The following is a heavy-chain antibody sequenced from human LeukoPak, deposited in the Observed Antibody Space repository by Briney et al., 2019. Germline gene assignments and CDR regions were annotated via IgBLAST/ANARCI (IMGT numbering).Heavy chain of an antibody. J-gene: IGHJ4*02. CDR3: AKDMTREYCTSTSCYSFDF. D-gene: IGHD2-2*01. V-gene: IGHV3-9*01. CDR2: ITWNSGKI. Sequence: GGSLRLSCAASGFTFDDHAMHWARQAPGKGLEWVSGITWNSGKIGYADSVKGRFTISRDNAKNSLYLQMNSPRAEDTALYYCAKDMTREYCTSTSCYSFDFWGQGTPVTVSS. CDR1: GFTFDDHA.